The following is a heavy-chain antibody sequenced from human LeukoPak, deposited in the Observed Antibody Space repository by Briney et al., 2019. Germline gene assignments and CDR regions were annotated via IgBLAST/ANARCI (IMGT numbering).Heavy chain of an antibody. CDR2: IDPSDSYT. D-gene: IGHD6-13*01. CDR3: ARRDRYSWYSFDY. Sequence: GASLRISCKGSGYSFTSYWINWVRQMPGKGLEWMGRIDPSDSYTNYSPSFQGHVTISVDKSISTAYLQWSSLKASDTAMYYCARRDRYSWYSFDYWGQGTPVTVSS. J-gene: IGHJ4*02. CDR1: GYSFTSYW. V-gene: IGHV5-10-1*01.